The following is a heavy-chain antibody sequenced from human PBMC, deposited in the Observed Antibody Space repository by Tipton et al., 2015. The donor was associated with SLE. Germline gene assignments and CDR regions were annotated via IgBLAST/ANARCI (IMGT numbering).Heavy chain of an antibody. CDR2: ISEDGRTE. D-gene: IGHD3-3*01. J-gene: IGHJ4*02. V-gene: IGHV3-30*04. Sequence: SLRLSCAASGFTFSKFAIHWVRQAPGKGLEWVALISEDGRTEYYVDSVKGRFTISRDNSKSTLYLQMNSLRAEDTAVYYCARGYDFWSGSLPGYWGQGTLVTVSS. CDR3: ARGYDFWSGSLPGY. CDR1: GFTFSKFA.